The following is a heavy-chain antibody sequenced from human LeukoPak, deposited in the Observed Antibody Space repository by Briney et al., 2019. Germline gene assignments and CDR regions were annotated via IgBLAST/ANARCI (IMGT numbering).Heavy chain of an antibody. CDR2: IWYDGSNK. CDR3: ARDLDSSGYSPYFDY. CDR1: GFTFSSYG. V-gene: IGHV3-33*01. J-gene: IGHJ4*02. Sequence: GGSLRLSCAASGFTFSSYGMHWVRQAPGKGLEWVAVIWYDGSNKYYADSVKGRFTISRDNSKNTLYLQMNSLRAEDTAVYYCARDLDSSGYSPYFDYWGQGTLVTVSS. D-gene: IGHD3-22*01.